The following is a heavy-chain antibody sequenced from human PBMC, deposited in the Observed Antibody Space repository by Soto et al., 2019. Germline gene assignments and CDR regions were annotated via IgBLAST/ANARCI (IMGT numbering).Heavy chain of an antibody. D-gene: IGHD3-3*01. J-gene: IGHJ4*02. CDR2: ISGSGGST. CDR1: GFTFSSYA. Sequence: EVQLLESVGGLVQPGGSLRLSCASSGFTFSSYAMSWVRQAPGKGLEWVSAISGSGGSTYYADSVKCRFTIARDNSQHSLYLKMNSLRAEDTAVYYCAKDARPGVEWLLFSKFDYWGQGTLVTVSS. V-gene: IGHV3-23*01. CDR3: AKDARPGVEWLLFSKFDY.